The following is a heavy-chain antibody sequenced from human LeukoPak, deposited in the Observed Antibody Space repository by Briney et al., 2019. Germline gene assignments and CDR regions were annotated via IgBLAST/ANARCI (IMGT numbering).Heavy chain of an antibody. Sequence: PSETLSLTCTVSGGSISSSSYYWGWIRQPPGKGLEWIGSIYYSGSTNYNPSLKSRVTISVDTSKNQFSLKLSSVTAADTAVYYCARGGYDILTGYYPIDYWGQGTLVTVSS. CDR3: ARGGYDILTGYYPIDY. D-gene: IGHD3-9*01. CDR2: IYYSGST. CDR1: GGSISSSSYY. V-gene: IGHV4-39*07. J-gene: IGHJ4*02.